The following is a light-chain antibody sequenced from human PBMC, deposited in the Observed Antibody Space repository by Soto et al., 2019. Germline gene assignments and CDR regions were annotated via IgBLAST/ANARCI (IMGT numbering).Light chain of an antibody. Sequence: QSVLTQPPSVSAAPGQKVTISCSGSTSNIGRYRVSWYQQLPGTAPQLLIYDDIKRPSGIPDRFSGSKSGTSATLAITGLQTGDEADYYCGTWDSSLSAGVFGGGTKVTVL. V-gene: IGLV1-51*01. CDR1: TSNIGRYR. J-gene: IGLJ3*02. CDR2: DDI. CDR3: GTWDSSLSAGV.